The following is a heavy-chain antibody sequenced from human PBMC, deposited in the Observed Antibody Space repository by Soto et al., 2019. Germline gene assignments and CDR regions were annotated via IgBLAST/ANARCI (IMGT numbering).Heavy chain of an antibody. CDR3: ARVPPRVRGVPPPGY. CDR1: GYTFTSYD. D-gene: IGHD3-10*01. J-gene: IGHJ4*02. CDR2: MNPNSGNT. V-gene: IGHV1-8*01. Sequence: QVQLVQSGAEVKKPGASVKVSCKASGYTFTSYDINWVRQATGQGLEWMGWMNPNSGNTGYAQKFQGRGTMNREPSQSTGYMELSSLRSEDTAGYYWARVPPRVRGVPPPGYWGQGTLVTVSS.